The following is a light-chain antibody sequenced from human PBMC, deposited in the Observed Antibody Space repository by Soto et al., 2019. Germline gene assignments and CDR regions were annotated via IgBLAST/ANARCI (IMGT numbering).Light chain of an antibody. Sequence: QSVLTQPPSVSGAPGQRVTISCTGSSSNIGAGYDVHWYQQLPGKAPKLLIYGNSNRPSGVPDRFSGSKSGTSASLAITGRQAEDEADYYCQSYDSSRRRVFGGGTKLTVL. CDR3: QSYDSSRRRV. J-gene: IGLJ2*01. V-gene: IGLV1-40*01. CDR2: GNS. CDR1: SSNIGAGYD.